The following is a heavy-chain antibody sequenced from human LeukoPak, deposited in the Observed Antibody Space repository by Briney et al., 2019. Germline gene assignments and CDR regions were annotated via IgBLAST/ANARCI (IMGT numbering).Heavy chain of an antibody. CDR1: GASISRSGYY. V-gene: IGHV4-30-2*06. CDR3: ARGPQILSHYDDVTSSYNPPLDA. J-gene: IGHJ5*02. Sequence: SETLSLTCSVSGASISRSGYYWNWVRQSPGGGLEWIGYIHYNGGTYYKPSLESRVTILMDRANNRFSLRLTSVTAADTATYFCARGPQILSHYDDVTSSYNPPLDAWGQGVRVTVSS. D-gene: IGHD3-22*01. CDR2: IHYNGGT.